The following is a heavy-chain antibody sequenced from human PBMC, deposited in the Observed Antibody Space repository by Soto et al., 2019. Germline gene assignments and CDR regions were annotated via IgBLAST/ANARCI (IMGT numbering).Heavy chain of an antibody. CDR3: ARGLVRGVIIFPFKYYYGMDV. Sequence: GGSLRLSCAASGFTFSSYSMHWVRQAPGKGLEWCSSISSSSSYIYYADSVKGRFTISRDNAKNSLYLQMNSLRAEDTAVYYCARGLVRGVIIFPFKYYYGMDVWGQGTTVTVSS. CDR2: ISSSSSYI. J-gene: IGHJ6*02. CDR1: GFTFSSYS. D-gene: IGHD3-10*01. V-gene: IGHV3-21*01.